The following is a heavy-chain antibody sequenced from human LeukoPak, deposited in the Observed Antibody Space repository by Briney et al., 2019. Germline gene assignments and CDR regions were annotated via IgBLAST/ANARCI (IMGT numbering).Heavy chain of an antibody. Sequence: PGGSLRLSCAASGFTFSSYSMNWVRQAPGKGLEWVSYISSSGTTIYYADSVKGRFTISRDNAKNSLYLQMNSLRAEDTVVYYCARRYTTLDYWGQGTLVTVSS. CDR2: ISSSGTTI. CDR1: GFTFSSYS. V-gene: IGHV3-48*01. D-gene: IGHD3-9*01. CDR3: ARRYTTLDY. J-gene: IGHJ4*02.